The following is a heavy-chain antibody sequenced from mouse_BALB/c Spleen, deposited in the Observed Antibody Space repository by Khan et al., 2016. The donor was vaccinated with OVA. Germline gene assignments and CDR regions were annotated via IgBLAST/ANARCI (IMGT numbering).Heavy chain of an antibody. Sequence: DVKLVESGGDLVKPGGSLKLSCAASGFTFSTYGMSWVRQTPDKRLEWVATVSTGGSYTYYPDSVKGRFTISRDNAKNTLYLPMSGLKSEDTAMFYCTRLAYYYDSEGFAYWGQGPLVTVSA. CDR3: TRLAYYYDSEGFAY. J-gene: IGHJ3*01. V-gene: IGHV5-6*02. D-gene: IGHD1-1*01. CDR2: VSTGGSYT. CDR1: GFTFSTYG.